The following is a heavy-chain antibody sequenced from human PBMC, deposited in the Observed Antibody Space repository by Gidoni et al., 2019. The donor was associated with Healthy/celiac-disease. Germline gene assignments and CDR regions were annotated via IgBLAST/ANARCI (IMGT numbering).Heavy chain of an antibody. CDR3: ARGQRLPDLTDY. V-gene: IGHV4-34*01. CDR1: GGSFSGYY. D-gene: IGHD5-18*01. J-gene: IGHJ4*02. CDR2: INHSGST. Sequence: QVQLQQWGAGLLKPSETLSLTCAVYGGSFSGYYWSWIRQPPGKGLEWIGEINHSGSTNYNPSLKSRVTISVDTSKNQFSLKLSSVTAADTAVYYCARGQRLPDLTDYWGQGTLVTVSS.